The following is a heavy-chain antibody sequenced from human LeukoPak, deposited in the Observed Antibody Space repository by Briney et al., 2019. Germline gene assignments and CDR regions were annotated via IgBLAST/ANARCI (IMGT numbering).Heavy chain of an antibody. Sequence: GTSLRLSCEASGFRFGIYGLHWVRQAPGEGLEWVAGISYDGNSKYYVESVKGRFTISRDNTESTLYLQMKSLRVGDTALYYCARDPTASGPSYSENENYFDYWGQGTLVTVSS. V-gene: IGHV3-30*01. J-gene: IGHJ4*02. D-gene: IGHD1-1*01. CDR3: ARDPTASGPSYSENENYFDY. CDR1: GFRFGIYG. CDR2: ISYDGNSK.